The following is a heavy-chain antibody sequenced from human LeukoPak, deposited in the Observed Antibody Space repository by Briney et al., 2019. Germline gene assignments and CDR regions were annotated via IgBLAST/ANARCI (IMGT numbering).Heavy chain of an antibody. CDR1: GYSISSGYY. CDR2: IYHSGST. CDR3: ARLSSSGWFINY. Sequence: SETLSLTCAVSGYSISSGYYGGWIRQPPGKGLEWIGSIYHSGSTYYNPSLKSRVTISVDTSMNHFSLELSSGTAADTAVYYCARLSSSGWFINYWGQGTLVTVSS. D-gene: IGHD6-19*01. J-gene: IGHJ4*02. V-gene: IGHV4-38-2*01.